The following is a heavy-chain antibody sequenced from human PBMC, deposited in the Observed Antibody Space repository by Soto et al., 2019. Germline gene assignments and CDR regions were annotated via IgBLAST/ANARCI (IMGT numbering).Heavy chain of an antibody. J-gene: IGHJ5*02. CDR3: ARDPIGDSSGYYYLRFDP. D-gene: IGHD3-22*01. V-gene: IGHV1-69*13. Sequence: SVKVSCKASGRTFSSYAISCVRQAPGQGLEWMGGIIPIFGTANYAQKFQGRVTITADESTSTAYMELSSLRSEDTAVYYCARDPIGDSSGYYYLRFDPWGQGTLVTVSS. CDR2: IIPIFGTA. CDR1: GRTFSSYA.